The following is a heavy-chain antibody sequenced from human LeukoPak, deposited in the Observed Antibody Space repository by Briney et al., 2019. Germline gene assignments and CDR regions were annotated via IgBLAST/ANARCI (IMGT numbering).Heavy chain of an antibody. CDR2: ISAYNGNT. J-gene: IGHJ4*02. Sequence: ASVKLSCKASGYTFTSYGISWVRQAPGQGLEWMGWISAYNGNTNYAQKLQGRVTMTTDTSTSTAYMELRSLRSDDTAVYYCARRITMVRGVTGGIDYWGQGTLVTVSS. CDR3: ARRITMVRGVTGGIDY. D-gene: IGHD3-10*01. V-gene: IGHV1-18*01. CDR1: GYTFTSYG.